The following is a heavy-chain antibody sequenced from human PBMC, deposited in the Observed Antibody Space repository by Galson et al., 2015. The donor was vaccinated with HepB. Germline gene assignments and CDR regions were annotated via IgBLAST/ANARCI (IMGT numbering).Heavy chain of an antibody. D-gene: IGHD3-9*01. J-gene: IGHJ5*02. CDR1: GGSVSSGSYY. V-gene: IGHV4-61*01. Sequence: SETLSLTCTVSGGSVSSGSYYWSWIRQPPGKGLEWIGYIYYSGSTNYNPSLKSRVTISVDTSKNQFSLKLSSVTAADTAVYYCARDGILTGYDPWGQGTLVTVSS. CDR3: ARDGILTGYDP. CDR2: IYYSGST.